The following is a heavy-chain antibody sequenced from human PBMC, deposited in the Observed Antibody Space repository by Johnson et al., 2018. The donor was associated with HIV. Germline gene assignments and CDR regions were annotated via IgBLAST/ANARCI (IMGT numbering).Heavy chain of an antibody. D-gene: IGHD3-22*01. Sequence: QVQLMESGGGLVQPGGSLRLSCEASGFSFSTYGMHWVRQAPGKGLEWVTFLRYDGTNKYYIDSVKGRFTISRDNSKHTLYLQMNSLRPEDNAVYYCAKPVRDYSDNSGYYDAFDIWGQGTLVTVSS. CDR1: GFSFSTYG. CDR3: AKPVRDYSDNSGYYDAFDI. CDR2: LRYDGTNK. V-gene: IGHV3-30*02. J-gene: IGHJ3*02.